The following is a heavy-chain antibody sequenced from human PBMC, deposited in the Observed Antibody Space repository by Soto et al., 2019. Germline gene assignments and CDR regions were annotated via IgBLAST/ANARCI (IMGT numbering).Heavy chain of an antibody. CDR1: GFTFSSYS. Sequence: GGSLRLSCAASGFTFSSYSMNWVRQAPGKGLEWVSYISSSSSTIYYADSVKGRFTISRDNAKNSLYLQMNSLRAEDTAVYYCARDYDFWSGYYRPIAARPSVDYWGQGTLVTVSS. CDR3: ARDYDFWSGYYRPIAARPSVDY. J-gene: IGHJ4*02. V-gene: IGHV3-48*01. D-gene: IGHD3-3*01. CDR2: ISSSSSTI.